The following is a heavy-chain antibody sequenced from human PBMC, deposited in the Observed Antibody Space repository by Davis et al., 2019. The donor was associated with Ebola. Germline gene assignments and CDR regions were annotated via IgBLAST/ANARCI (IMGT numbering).Heavy chain of an antibody. CDR3: ARATMIRGQNRFDP. J-gene: IGHJ5*02. Sequence: AASVKVSCKVSGYTLTELSMHWVRQAPGKGLEWMGGFDPEDGETIYAQKFQGRVTMTTDTSSSTAYMELRSLRSDDTAVYYCARATMIRGQNRFDPWGQGTLVTVSS. V-gene: IGHV1-24*01. CDR1: GYTLTELS. CDR2: FDPEDGET. D-gene: IGHD3-10*01.